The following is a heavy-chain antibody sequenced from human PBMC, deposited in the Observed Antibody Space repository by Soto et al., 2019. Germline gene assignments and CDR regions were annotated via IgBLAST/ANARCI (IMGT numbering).Heavy chain of an antibody. J-gene: IGHJ6*03. CDR2: INPNSGGT. CDR1: GYTFTGYY. D-gene: IGHD3-16*02. V-gene: IGHV1-2*04. CDR3: ASFPLESKNGVRYTVPVSAF. Sequence: ASVKVTCKASGYTFTGYYMHWVRQATRQGLEWMGWINPNSGGTNYAQKFQGWVTMTRDTSISTAYMELSRLRSDATAVYYCASFPLESKNGVRYTVPVSAFWGKG.